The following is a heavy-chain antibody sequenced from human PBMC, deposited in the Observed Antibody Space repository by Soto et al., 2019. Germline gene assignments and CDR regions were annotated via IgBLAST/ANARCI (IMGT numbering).Heavy chain of an antibody. J-gene: IGHJ3*02. CDR2: IYYSWST. Sequence: PSETLSLTSTVSGDSISAYDGSWIRQPPGKGLEWIGYIYYSWSTGYNPSLRSRFTISVDTSRSPFSLSLGSVTAADPAVYYCARAAVGDGYHDAFDIWGQGTKVTVSS. CDR3: ARAAVGDGYHDAFDI. CDR1: GDSISAYD. V-gene: IGHV4-59*01. D-gene: IGHD5-12*01.